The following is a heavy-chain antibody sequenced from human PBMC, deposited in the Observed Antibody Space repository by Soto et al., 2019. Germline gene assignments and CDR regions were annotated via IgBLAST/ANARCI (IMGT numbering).Heavy chain of an antibody. D-gene: IGHD2-21*02. Sequence: EVQLLESGGGFVHPGGSLRLSCAASGFTLSNYAMSWVRQAPGKGLEWVSIIIGSGGTTYYADSVKGRFTISRDNSKNTLYVTMNSLRADDTDVYYCAKGKYGGDCGWDYWGQGTLVTVSS. J-gene: IGHJ4*02. CDR3: AKGKYGGDCGWDY. V-gene: IGHV3-23*01. CDR1: GFTLSNYA. CDR2: IIGSGGTT.